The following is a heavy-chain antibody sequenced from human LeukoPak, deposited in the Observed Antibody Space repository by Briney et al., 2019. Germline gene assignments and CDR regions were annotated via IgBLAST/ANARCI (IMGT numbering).Heavy chain of an antibody. V-gene: IGHV4-4*07. Sequence: SETLSLTCTVSGGSISSYYWSWIRQPAGKGLEWIGRIYTSGSTNYNPSLKSRVTMSVDTSKNQFSLKLSSVTAADTAVYYCARELGYCSGGSCDNKGYYYYGMDVWGQGTTVTVSS. CDR2: IYTSGST. CDR3: ARELGYCSGGSCDNKGYYYYGMDV. J-gene: IGHJ6*02. CDR1: GGSISSYY. D-gene: IGHD2-15*01.